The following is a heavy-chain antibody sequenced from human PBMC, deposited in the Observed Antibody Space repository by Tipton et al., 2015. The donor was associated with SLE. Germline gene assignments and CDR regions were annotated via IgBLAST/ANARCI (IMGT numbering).Heavy chain of an antibody. CDR1: GRSFIGSY. D-gene: IGHD6-13*01. CDR2: IDHSGVT. CDR3: ARAEFSSNWYMYWHFDL. V-gene: IGHV4-34*01. J-gene: IGHJ2*01. Sequence: TLSLTCAVYGRSFIGSYWTWIRQPPGKGLEWIGDIDHSGVTHYNPSLKSRVTRSRDTSGNHFSLNLNSVTAADTAVYYCARAEFSSNWYMYWHFDLWGRGTLVTVSS.